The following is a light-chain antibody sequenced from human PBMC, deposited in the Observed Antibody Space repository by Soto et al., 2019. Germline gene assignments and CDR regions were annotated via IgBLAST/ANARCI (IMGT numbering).Light chain of an antibody. V-gene: IGKV1-5*01. CDR3: QQYNSFAPYS. Sequence: DIPMTQSPSTLSASVGDRVTITCRSSQSISVWLAWYQQKPGQAPKLLIYGASTLYSGVPSRFSGSRSGTEFTLTISSLQPDDFGSYYCQQYNSFAPYSFGQGTKLEI. CDR1: QSISVW. J-gene: IGKJ2*03. CDR2: GAS.